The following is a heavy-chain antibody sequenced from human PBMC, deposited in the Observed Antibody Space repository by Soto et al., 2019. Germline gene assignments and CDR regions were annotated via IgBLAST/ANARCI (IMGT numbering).Heavy chain of an antibody. CDR2: IHYSGNN. Sequence: QLQLQESGPGLVKPSETLSLICTVSGDSISGGRYHWGWIRHPPGKGLEWIANIHYSGNNHYNPSLRSRVTISVDTSKSQFSLRLSSVTAADTAVYYCARADGFGVVTTFMDYWGQGTLVTVSS. CDR3: ARADGFGVVTTFMDY. V-gene: IGHV4-39*01. CDR1: GDSISGGRYH. J-gene: IGHJ4*02. D-gene: IGHD3-3*01.